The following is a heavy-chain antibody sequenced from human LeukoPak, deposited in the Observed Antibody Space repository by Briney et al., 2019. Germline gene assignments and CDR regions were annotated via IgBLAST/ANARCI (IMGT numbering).Heavy chain of an antibody. CDR1: GFTFSSYA. V-gene: IGHV3-23*01. Sequence: GGSLRLSCAASGFTFSSYAMSWVRQAPGKGLEWVSAISGSGGSTYYADSVKGRFTISRDNSKNTLYLQMNSLRAEDTAVYYCAKDPRLGGSWSAYYNYYYYMDVWGKGTTVTISS. CDR2: ISGSGGST. J-gene: IGHJ6*03. CDR3: AKDPRLGGSWSAYYNYYYYMDV. D-gene: IGHD6-13*01.